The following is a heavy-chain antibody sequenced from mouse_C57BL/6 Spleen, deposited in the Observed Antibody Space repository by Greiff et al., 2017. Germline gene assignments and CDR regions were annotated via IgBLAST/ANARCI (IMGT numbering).Heavy chain of an antibody. J-gene: IGHJ4*01. CDR1: GYTFTSYW. CDR2: IDPNSGGT. CDR3: ARGNYGYDEDYYAMDY. Sequence: QVQLQQPGAELVKPGVSVKLSCKASGYTFTSYWMHWVKQRPGRGLEWIGRIDPNSGGTKYNEKFKSKATLTVDKPSSTAYMQLSSLTAEDSAVYYCARGNYGYDEDYYAMDYWGQGTSVTVSS. D-gene: IGHD2-2*01. V-gene: IGHV1-72*01.